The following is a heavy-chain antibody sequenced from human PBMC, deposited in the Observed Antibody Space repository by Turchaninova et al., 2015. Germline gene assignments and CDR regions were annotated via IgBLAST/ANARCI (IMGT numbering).Heavy chain of an antibody. Sequence: QLVESGGGLVRPGGSLRLHCVASGFSFDRYWVSGGRQAPGKGRGWVANIREDGGDLFYADAVKVRFTISRNNAKNSLYLEMNRLTAEDTAVYSCARHKGTTYGMDVWGQGTTVTVSS. CDR3: ARHKGTTYGMDV. D-gene: IGHD2/OR15-2a*01. J-gene: IGHJ6*02. CDR2: IREDGGDL. CDR1: GFSFDRYW. V-gene: IGHV3-7*03.